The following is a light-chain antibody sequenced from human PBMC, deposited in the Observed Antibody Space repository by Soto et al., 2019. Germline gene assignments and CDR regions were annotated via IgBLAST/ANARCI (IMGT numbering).Light chain of an antibody. CDR1: QGISDY. CDR3: QQFNAYPLT. V-gene: IGKV1-9*01. J-gene: IGKJ4*01. CDR2: GAS. Sequence: DIQLTQSPSFLSASVGDRVTISCRASQGISDYLAWYQQKPGKTPKLLIYGASTLQSGVPSRFSGSASGTEFTLTISSLHPEEFATYFCQQFNAYPLTFGVGTKLEIK.